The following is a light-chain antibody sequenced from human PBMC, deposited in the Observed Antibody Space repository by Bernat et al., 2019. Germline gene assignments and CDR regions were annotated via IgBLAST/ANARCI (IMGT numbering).Light chain of an antibody. CDR3: QQYNNWPPDT. Sequence: DIQMTQSPSSLSASVGDRVTITCRASQGISNYLAWYQLKPGRFPKLLIYAASTLQSGVPSRFSGSGSGKDFTLPISSLQPEDVATYYCQQYNNWPPDTFGQRTKLEIK. V-gene: IGKV1-27*01. CDR2: AAS. J-gene: IGKJ2*01. CDR1: QGISNY.